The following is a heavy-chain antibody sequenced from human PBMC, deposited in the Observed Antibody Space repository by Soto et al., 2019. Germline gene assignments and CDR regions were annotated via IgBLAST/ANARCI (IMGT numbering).Heavy chain of an antibody. Sequence: QVQLVQSGAEVKKPGSSVKVSCKASGDTFNTYEINWVRQAPGQGPEWMGGIFPFIDTSTYAQKFQVRVTITADKSTNTVYMELSGLRSGDTAVYFCARGGYSSSFRFDYWGQGTRVTVS. CDR1: GDTFNTYE. CDR2: IFPFIDTS. V-gene: IGHV1-69*06. CDR3: ARGGYSSSFRFDY. J-gene: IGHJ4*02. D-gene: IGHD6-6*01.